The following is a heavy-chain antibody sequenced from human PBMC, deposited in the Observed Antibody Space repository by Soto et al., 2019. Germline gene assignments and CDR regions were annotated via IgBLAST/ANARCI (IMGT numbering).Heavy chain of an antibody. CDR2: IYYSGST. V-gene: IGHV4-61*01. J-gene: IGHJ4*02. Sequence: SETLSLTCTVSSGSISSGCYFWGGIRQPPGKGLEWIGYIYYSGSTYYNPSLKSRVTISVDTSKNQFSLKLSSVTAADTAVYYCARSDGRYWGQGTLVTVSS. CDR1: SGSISSGCYF. CDR3: ARSDGRY.